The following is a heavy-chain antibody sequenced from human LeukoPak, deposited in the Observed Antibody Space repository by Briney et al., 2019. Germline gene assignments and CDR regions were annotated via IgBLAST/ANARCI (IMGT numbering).Heavy chain of an antibody. D-gene: IGHD3-22*01. V-gene: IGHV4-39*02. CDR2: IYYSGST. CDR1: GGSISSSYYY. Sequence: PSETLSLTCTVSGGSISSSYYYWGWIRQPPGKGLEWIGSIYYSGSTYYNPSLKSRVTISVDTSKNQFSLKLRSVTAADTAVYYCARDPDYYDRFVDDYWGQGTLVTVSS. CDR3: ARDPDYYDRFVDDY. J-gene: IGHJ4*02.